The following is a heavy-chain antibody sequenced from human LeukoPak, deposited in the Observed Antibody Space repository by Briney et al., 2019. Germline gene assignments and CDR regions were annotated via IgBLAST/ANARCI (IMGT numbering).Heavy chain of an antibody. CDR2: IYHSGST. D-gene: IGHD3-10*01. CDR3: ARSGPEWYYGSGYAFDI. V-gene: IGHV4-38-2*01. J-gene: IGHJ3*02. Sequence: PSETPSLTCAVSGYSISSGYYWGWIRQPPGKGLEWIGRIYHSGSTYYNPSLKSRVTISVDASKNQFSLKLSSVTAADTAVYYCARSGPEWYYGSGYAFDIWGQGTMVTVSS. CDR1: GYSISSGYY.